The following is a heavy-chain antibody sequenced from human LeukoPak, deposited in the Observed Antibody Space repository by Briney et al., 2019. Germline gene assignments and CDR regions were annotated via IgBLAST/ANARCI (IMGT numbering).Heavy chain of an antibody. J-gene: IGHJ4*02. D-gene: IGHD5-24*01. CDR1: GLTVSSNY. CDR2: IYTGGDT. CDR3: TRVETGRGGGWVPFDY. V-gene: IGHV3-66*02. Sequence: PGGSLRLSCAVSGLTVSSNYMTWVRQAPGKRLEWVSVIYTGGDTYYADSVKGRFTISRDNSKNTAYLQMNRLRTEDTAVYYCTRVETGRGGGWVPFDYWGQGTLVTVSS.